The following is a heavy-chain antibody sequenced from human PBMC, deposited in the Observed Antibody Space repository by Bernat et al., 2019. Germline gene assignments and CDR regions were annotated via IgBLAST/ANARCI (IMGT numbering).Heavy chain of an antibody. CDR2: IYSGGST. CDR3: ARNYYDSSGYFDY. Sequence: EVQLVESGGGLVRPGGSLRLSCAASGFTVSSNYMSWVRQAPGKGLEWVSVIYSGGSTYYADSVKGRFTISRDNSKNTLYLQMNSLRAEDTAVYYCARNYYDSSGYFDYWGQGTLVTVSS. J-gene: IGHJ4*02. CDR1: GFTVSSNY. V-gene: IGHV3-66*01. D-gene: IGHD3-22*01.